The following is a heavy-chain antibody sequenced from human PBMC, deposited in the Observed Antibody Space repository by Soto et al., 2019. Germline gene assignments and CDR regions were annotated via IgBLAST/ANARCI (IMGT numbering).Heavy chain of an antibody. CDR3: ARLTRLGYYFDY. J-gene: IGHJ4*02. V-gene: IGHV6-1*01. Sequence: WFKKTPSRGLEWLGRTYYRSKWYNDYAVSVKSRITINPDTSKNQFSLQLNSVTPEDTAVYYCARLTRLGYYFDYWGQGTLVTVSS. D-gene: IGHD7-27*01. CDR2: TYYRSKWYN.